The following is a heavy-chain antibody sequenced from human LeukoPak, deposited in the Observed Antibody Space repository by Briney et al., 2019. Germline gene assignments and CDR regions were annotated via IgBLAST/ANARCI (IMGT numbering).Heavy chain of an antibody. CDR2: ISSSSSYI. Sequence: LSLTCAASGFTFSSYSMNWVRQAPGKGLEWVSSISSSSSYIYYADSVKGRLTISRDNAKNSLYLQMNSLRAEDTAVYYCARGLKGYGSGSYYIGHSLDYWGQGTLVTVSS. J-gene: IGHJ4*02. V-gene: IGHV3-21*01. D-gene: IGHD3-10*01. CDR1: GFTFSSYS. CDR3: ARGLKGYGSGSYYIGHSLDY.